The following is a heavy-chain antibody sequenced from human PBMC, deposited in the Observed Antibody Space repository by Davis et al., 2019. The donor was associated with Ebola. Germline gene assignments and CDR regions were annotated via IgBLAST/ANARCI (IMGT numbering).Heavy chain of an antibody. CDR2: TYYRSTWGG. J-gene: IGHJ6*02. CDR1: RDSVSSASAA. CDR3: ARQGGPSYFYYGLDV. D-gene: IGHD3-10*01. Sequence: SQTLSLTCAISRDSVSSASAAWHWIRQSPSRGLEWLGRTYYRSTWGGDYAASVKSRIIMNADTSKNQFSLQLKSVTPEDTAVYYCARQGGPSYFYYGLDVWGQGTTVTVSS. V-gene: IGHV6-1*01.